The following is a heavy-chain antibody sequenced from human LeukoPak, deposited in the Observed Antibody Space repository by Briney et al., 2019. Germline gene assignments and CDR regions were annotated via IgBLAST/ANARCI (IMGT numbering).Heavy chain of an antibody. CDR1: GGAFSSYA. CDR2: IIPIFGTA. V-gene: IGHV1-69*13. D-gene: IGHD6-6*01. J-gene: IGHJ4*02. CDR3: ARDLPHSSSAGV. Sequence: VKVSCKASGGAFSSYAISWVRQAPGQGLEWMGGIIPIFGTANYAQKFQGRVTITADESTSTAYMELSCLRSEDTAVYYCARDLPHSSSAGVWGQGTLVTVSS.